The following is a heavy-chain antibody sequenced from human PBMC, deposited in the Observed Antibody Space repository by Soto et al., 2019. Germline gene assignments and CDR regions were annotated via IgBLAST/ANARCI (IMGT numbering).Heavy chain of an antibody. CDR1: GGSISSSSYY. CDR3: ARLYDIVDVFDI. CDR2: IYYSGST. D-gene: IGHD3-9*01. J-gene: IGHJ3*02. V-gene: IGHV4-39*01. Sequence: PSETLSLTCTVSGGSISSSSYYWGWIRQPPGKGLEWIGSIYYSGSTYYNPSLKSRVTISVDTSKNQFSLKLSSVTAADTAVYYGARLYDIVDVFDIRGKGTMVPVSS.